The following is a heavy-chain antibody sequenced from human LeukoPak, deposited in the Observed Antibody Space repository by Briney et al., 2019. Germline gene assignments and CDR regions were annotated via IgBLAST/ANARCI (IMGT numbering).Heavy chain of an antibody. Sequence: GGSLRLSCAASGFTVSSNYMSWVCQAPGKGLEWVSVIYSGGSTYYADSVKGRFTISRDNSKNTLYLQMNSLRAEDTAVYYCARDPVKGSSSWYRDIWGQGTMVAVSS. D-gene: IGHD6-13*01. V-gene: IGHV3-53*01. J-gene: IGHJ3*02. CDR1: GFTVSSNY. CDR2: IYSGGST. CDR3: ARDPVKGSSSWYRDI.